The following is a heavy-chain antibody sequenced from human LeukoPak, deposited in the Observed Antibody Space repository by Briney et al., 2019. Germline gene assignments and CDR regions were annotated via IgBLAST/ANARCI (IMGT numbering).Heavy chain of an antibody. CDR1: GYTFTSYG. V-gene: IGHV1-18*01. CDR2: ISAYNGNT. D-gene: IGHD3-16*02. Sequence: ASVKVSCKASGYTFTSYGISWVRQAPGQGLEWMGWISAYNGNTNYAQKLQGRVTMTEDTSTDTAYMELSSLRSEDTAVYYCATELVLRGRLGELSFDYWGQGTLVTVSS. J-gene: IGHJ4*02. CDR3: ATELVLRGRLGELSFDY.